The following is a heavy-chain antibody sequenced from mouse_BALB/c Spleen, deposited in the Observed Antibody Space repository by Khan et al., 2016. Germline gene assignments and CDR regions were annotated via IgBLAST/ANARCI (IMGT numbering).Heavy chain of an antibody. Sequence: QVQLQQSGPELAKPGASVRMSCKASGYTFTSHWMHWIKQRPGQGLEWIGYINAGTGYTEFSQNFKDKATLTADKSSSTAYLQLSSLTSEDSAVYYCTRVYYGYAMDYWGQGTSVTVSS. J-gene: IGHJ4*01. CDR2: INAGTGYT. D-gene: IGHD1-1*01. V-gene: IGHV1-7*01. CDR1: GYTFTSHW. CDR3: TRVYYGYAMDY.